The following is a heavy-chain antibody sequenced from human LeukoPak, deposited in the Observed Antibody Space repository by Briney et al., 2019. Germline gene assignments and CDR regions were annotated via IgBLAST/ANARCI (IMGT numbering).Heavy chain of an antibody. D-gene: IGHD5-18*01. J-gene: IGHJ6*02. CDR3: AKGPRGYSYGYYYYYYSDMDV. CDR2: ISGDGGST. V-gene: IGHV3-43*02. Sequence: GGSLRLSCAASGFTFDDYAMHWVRQAPGKGLEWVSLISGDGGSTYYADSVKGRFTISRDNSKNSLYLQINSLSTEDTALYYCAKGPRGYSYGYYYYYYSDMDVWGQGTTVTVSS. CDR1: GFTFDDYA.